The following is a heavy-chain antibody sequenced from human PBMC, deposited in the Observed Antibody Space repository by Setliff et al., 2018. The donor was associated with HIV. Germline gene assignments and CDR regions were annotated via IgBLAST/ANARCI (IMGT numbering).Heavy chain of an antibody. Sequence: PSETLSLTCTVSGGSINTYWSWIRQPPGKGLEWIGYIKYSGNTNYNPSLKSRVTISVDTSKNQLSLKLSSVTAADTAVYYCAREIYGGNSRPFDYWGQGTLVTVSS. CDR1: GGSINTY. J-gene: IGHJ4*02. D-gene: IGHD4-17*01. CDR3: AREIYGGNSRPFDY. CDR2: IKYSGNT. V-gene: IGHV4-59*01.